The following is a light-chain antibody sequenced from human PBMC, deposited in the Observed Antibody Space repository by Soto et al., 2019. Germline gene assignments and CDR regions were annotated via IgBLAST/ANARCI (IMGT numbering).Light chain of an antibody. Sequence: QSALTQPASVSGSPGQSITISCTGTSSDVGSYNLVSWYQHHPGKAPKLMIYEVSKRPSGVSNRFSGSKSGNTASLTISGLQADDEADYYCCSYAGSSTFRVFGGGTKLTVL. CDR2: EVS. V-gene: IGLV2-23*02. CDR1: SSDVGSYNL. CDR3: CSYAGSSTFRV. J-gene: IGLJ3*02.